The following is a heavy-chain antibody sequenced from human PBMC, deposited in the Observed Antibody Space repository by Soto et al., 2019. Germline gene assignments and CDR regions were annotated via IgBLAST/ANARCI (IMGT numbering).Heavy chain of an antibody. CDR2: SHQSGNT. CDR3: ATRDTGRVY. CDR1: GVSIISHDW. J-gene: IGHJ4*02. V-gene: IGHV4-4*02. Sequence: QVQLQESGPGLVKPSGPLSLTCAVSGVSIISHDWWTWVRQPPGKGLEWIGESHQSGNTNYNSSLESRVTIALDKSKSLFSLQLHSVTVADTAVYYCATRDTGRVYWGQGTLVTVSS. D-gene: IGHD5-18*01.